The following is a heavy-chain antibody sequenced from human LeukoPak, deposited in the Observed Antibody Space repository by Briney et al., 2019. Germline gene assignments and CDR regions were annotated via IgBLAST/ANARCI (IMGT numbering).Heavy chain of an antibody. J-gene: IGHJ6*02. CDR3: ARHKYCSGGRCYPGYYYGMDV. CDR1: GGSISSSNW. Sequence: SGTLSLTCAVSGGSISSSNWGSWVRQPPGKGLEWIGEIYHSGSTNYNPSLKSRVTISVDKSKNQFSLKLSSVTAADTAVYYSARHKYCSGGRCYPGYYYGMDVWGQGTTVTVSS. D-gene: IGHD2-15*01. CDR2: IYHSGST. V-gene: IGHV4-4*02.